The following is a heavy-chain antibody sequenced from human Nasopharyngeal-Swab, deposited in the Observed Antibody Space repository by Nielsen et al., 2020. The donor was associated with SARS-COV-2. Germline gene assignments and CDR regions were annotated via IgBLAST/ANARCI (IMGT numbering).Heavy chain of an antibody. CDR3: ARDLGDYYYYYYMDV. V-gene: IGHV3-21*01. J-gene: IGHJ6*03. CDR2: ISGSGDFI. CDR1: GFRFSDYS. D-gene: IGHD3-10*01. Sequence: GGSLTLSCAASGFRFSDYSMNWVRQAPGKGPEWVSFISGSGDFIYYADSVKGRFTISRDNARNSLYLQMNSLRAEDTAIYYRARDLGDYYYYYYMDVWGKGTTVTVSS.